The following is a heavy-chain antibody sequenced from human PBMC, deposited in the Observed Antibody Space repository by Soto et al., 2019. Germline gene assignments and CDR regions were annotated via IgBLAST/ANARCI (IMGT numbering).Heavy chain of an antibody. D-gene: IGHD3-22*01. J-gene: IGHJ4*02. CDR3: ARGEFGYFDS. CDR1: AGSITNRGFY. CDR2: IYYSGSA. V-gene: IGHV4-31*03. Sequence: NPSETLDLTSTASAGSITNRGFYWGWVRQLPGKGLEWIGYIYYSGSAYYNPSLRSRVSISIDTFQHRFSLNLTSVTAADTAVYYCARGEFGYFDSWGQGKLVTVSS.